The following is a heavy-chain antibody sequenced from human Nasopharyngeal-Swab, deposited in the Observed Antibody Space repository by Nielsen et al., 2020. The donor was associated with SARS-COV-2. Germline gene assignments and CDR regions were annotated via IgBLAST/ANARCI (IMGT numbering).Heavy chain of an antibody. J-gene: IGHJ3*02. V-gene: IGHV1-69*13. CDR1: GGTFSSYA. CDR3: ARSSWREHYGDYVSDAFDI. Sequence: SVKVSCKASGGTFSSYAISWVRQAPGQGLEWMGGIIPIFGTANYAQKFQGRVTITADESTSTAYMELSSLRSEDTAVYYCARSSWREHYGDYVSDAFDIWGQVTMVTVSS. CDR2: IIPIFGTA. D-gene: IGHD4-17*01.